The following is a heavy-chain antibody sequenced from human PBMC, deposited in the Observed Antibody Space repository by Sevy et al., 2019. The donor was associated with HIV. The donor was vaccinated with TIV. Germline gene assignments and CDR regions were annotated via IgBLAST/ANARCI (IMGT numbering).Heavy chain of an antibody. CDR2: FDPEDGET. D-gene: IGHD1-26*01. Sequence: PSVKVSCKVSGYTLTELSMHWVRQAPGEGLEWMGCFDPEDGETIYAQKFQGRVTMTEDTSTDTAYMELSSLGSDDTAVYYCATTHPIKIVGATRGYYYFMDVWGKGSTVTVSS. CDR3: ATTHPIKIVGATRGYYYFMDV. CDR1: GYTLTELS. J-gene: IGHJ6*03. V-gene: IGHV1-24*01.